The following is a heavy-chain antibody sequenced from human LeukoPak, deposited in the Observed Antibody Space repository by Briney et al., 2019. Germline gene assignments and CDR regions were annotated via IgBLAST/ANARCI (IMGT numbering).Heavy chain of an antibody. CDR1: GGSMSTYC. CDR2: IYYSGGT. V-gene: IGHV4-59*08. D-gene: IGHD4-11*01. J-gene: IGHJ5*02. CDR3: ARRVVESAVITERNWFDP. Sequence: PSETLSLTRTVSGGSMSTYCWSWIRQPPGKGLEWIGNIYYSGGTKYNPSLESRVTISLDASKNQFSLKLRSATAADTAVYYCARRVVESAVITERNWFDPWGQGTQVTVSS.